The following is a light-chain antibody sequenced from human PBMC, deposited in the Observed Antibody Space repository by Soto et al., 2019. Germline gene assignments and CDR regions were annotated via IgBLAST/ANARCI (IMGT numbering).Light chain of an antibody. V-gene: IGKV3-20*01. CDR2: STS. CDR1: QSVSSSS. Sequence: EIVLTQSPGILSSSPGERATLSCRASQSVSSSSLAWYQQKPGQAPRLLIYSTSIRATGIPDRFSGSGSGTDFTLTISRLEPEDFTVYHCQQYGDSPWTFGQGTKVDIK. J-gene: IGKJ1*01. CDR3: QQYGDSPWT.